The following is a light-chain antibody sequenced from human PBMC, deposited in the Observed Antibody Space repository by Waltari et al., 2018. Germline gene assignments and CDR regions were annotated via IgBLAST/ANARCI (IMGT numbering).Light chain of an antibody. J-gene: IGLJ2*01. CDR1: NIGSKS. CDR2: DDD. CDR3: QVWDSTNVHVV. Sequence: SYELTQPPSVSVAPGQTARIACGGNNIGSKSVHWYQQRPGQAPGLVVYDDDDRPSGLRGGLSGSNSGTTATLTISRVEAGDEADFYCQVWDSTNVHVVFGGGTKLTVL. V-gene: IGLV3-21*02.